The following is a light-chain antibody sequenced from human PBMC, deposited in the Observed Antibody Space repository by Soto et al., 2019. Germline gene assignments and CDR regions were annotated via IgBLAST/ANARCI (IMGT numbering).Light chain of an antibody. CDR2: SAS. Sequence: DIQLTQSPSVLSASVGDTVTITCRASQALSNYLAWYQQKPGKAPDLLIYSASTLQSGVPSRFSGSGSETEFSLTTRALQPEDFATYYCQQLSRYPLTFGGGTKV. CDR3: QQLSRYPLT. V-gene: IGKV1-9*01. CDR1: QALSNY. J-gene: IGKJ4*01.